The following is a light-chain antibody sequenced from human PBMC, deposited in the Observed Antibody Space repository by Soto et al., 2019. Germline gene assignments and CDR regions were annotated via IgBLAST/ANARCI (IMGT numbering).Light chain of an antibody. CDR3: MQELQPSLYT. Sequence: DIVMTQSPLSLPVTPGEPASISCRSSQSLLHSNGYTYLDWYLQKPGQSPQLLIYLGSNRASGVLDRFIGSGSGTEDTTQNSRRVAAEDVVVYCMQELQPSLYTFGQGTKLEIK. CDR1: QSLLHSNGYTY. CDR2: LGS. V-gene: IGKV2-28*01. J-gene: IGKJ2*01.